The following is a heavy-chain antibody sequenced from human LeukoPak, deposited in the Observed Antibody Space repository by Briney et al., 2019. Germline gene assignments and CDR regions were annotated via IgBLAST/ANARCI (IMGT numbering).Heavy chain of an antibody. CDR2: IYYSGST. Sequence: SETLSPTCTVSGGSISSYYWSWIRQPPGKGLEWTGYIYYSGSTYYNPSLKSRVSIPPDTSKNQFSLKLSSVTAADTAVYYCARAGIGIEVAGTIHNWFDPWGQGTQVTVSS. CDR3: ARAGIGIEVAGTIHNWFDP. V-gene: IGHV4-59*08. CDR1: GGSISSYY. D-gene: IGHD6-13*01. J-gene: IGHJ5*02.